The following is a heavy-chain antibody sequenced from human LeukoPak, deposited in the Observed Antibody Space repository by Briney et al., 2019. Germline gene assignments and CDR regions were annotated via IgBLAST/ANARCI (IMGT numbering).Heavy chain of an antibody. CDR2: IYYSGST. CDR3: ATERIAAVSSDAFDI. Sequence: SETLSLTCTVSGGSISSSSYYWGWIRQPPGKGLEWIGSIYYSGSTYYNPSLKSRVTISVDTSKNQFSLKLSSVTAADTAVYYCATERIAAVSSDAFDIWGQGTMATVSS. D-gene: IGHD6-13*01. V-gene: IGHV4-39*07. J-gene: IGHJ3*02. CDR1: GGSISSSSYY.